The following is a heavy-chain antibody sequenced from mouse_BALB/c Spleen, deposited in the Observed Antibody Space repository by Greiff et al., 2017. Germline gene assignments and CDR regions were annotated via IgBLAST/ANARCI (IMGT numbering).Heavy chain of an antibody. V-gene: IGHV5-6-4*01. D-gene: IGHD1-1*01. CDR3: TSPITTVVATDFDV. Sequence: EVNVVESGGGLVKPGGSLTLSCAASGFTFSSYTMSWVRQTPEKRLEWVATISSGGSYTYYPDSVKGRFTISRDNAKNTLYLQMSSLKSEDTAMYYCTSPITTVVATDFDVWGAGTTVTVSS. J-gene: IGHJ1*01. CDR2: ISSGGSYT. CDR1: GFTFSSYT.